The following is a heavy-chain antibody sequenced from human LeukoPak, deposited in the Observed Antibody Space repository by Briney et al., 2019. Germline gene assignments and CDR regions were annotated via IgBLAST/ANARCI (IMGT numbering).Heavy chain of an antibody. Sequence: GGSLRLSCAASGFTFSSYGMHWVRQAPGKGLEWVAVISYDGSNKYYADSVKGRFTISRDNSKNTLYLQMNSLRAEDTAVYYCANLYCSSTSGLDYWGQGTLVTVSS. CDR2: ISYDGSNK. V-gene: IGHV3-30*18. D-gene: IGHD2-2*01. J-gene: IGHJ4*02. CDR1: GFTFSSYG. CDR3: ANLYCSSTSGLDY.